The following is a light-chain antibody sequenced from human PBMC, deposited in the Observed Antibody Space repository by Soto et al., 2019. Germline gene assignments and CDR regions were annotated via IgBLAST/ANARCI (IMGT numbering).Light chain of an antibody. CDR1: QSVSSSY. CDR2: GAS. J-gene: IGKJ1*01. CDR3: QQFGSSPRT. V-gene: IGKV3-20*01. Sequence: EIVLTQSPGTLSLSPGERATLSCRASQSVSSSYLAWYQQKPGQAPRLLIYGASSRATGIPDRFRGSGDGTDFALTISRLEPEDFAVYYCQQFGSSPRTFRQGTKVEIK.